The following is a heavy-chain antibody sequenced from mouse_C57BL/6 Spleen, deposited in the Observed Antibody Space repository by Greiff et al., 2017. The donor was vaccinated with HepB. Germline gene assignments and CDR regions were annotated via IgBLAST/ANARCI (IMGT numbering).Heavy chain of an antibody. V-gene: IGHV2-2*01. CDR3: ARKADYGNSYWYFDV. D-gene: IGHD2-1*01. J-gene: IGHJ1*03. Sequence: QVQLKQSGPGLVQPSQSLSITCTVSGFSLTSYGVHWVRQSPGKGLEWLGVIWSGGSTDYNAAFISRLSISKDNSKSKVFFKMNSLQADDTAIYYCARKADYGNSYWYFDVWGTGTTVTVSS. CDR1: GFSLTSYG. CDR2: IWSGGST.